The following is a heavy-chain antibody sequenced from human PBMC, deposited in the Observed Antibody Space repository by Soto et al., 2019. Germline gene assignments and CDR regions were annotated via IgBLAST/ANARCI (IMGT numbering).Heavy chain of an antibody. CDR1: GFTFSSYA. D-gene: IGHD4-17*01. CDR3: AEAAWERATVVTPDY. CDR2: ISGSGGST. J-gene: IGHJ4*02. V-gene: IGHV3-23*01. Sequence: EVQLLESGGGLVQPGGSLRLSCAASGFTFSSYAMSWVRQAPGKGLEWVSAISGSGGSTYYADSVKGRFTISRDNSKNTLYLQMKGMSAEGTAVYYCAEAAWERATVVTPDYWGQGTLVTVSS.